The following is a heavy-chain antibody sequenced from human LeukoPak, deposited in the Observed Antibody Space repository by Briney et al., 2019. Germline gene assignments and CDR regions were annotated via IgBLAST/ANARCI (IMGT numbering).Heavy chain of an antibody. CDR3: ARDPPYCDGSGYYYGY. Sequence: PGGSLRLSCAASGFTFSAYTMSWVRQAPGKGLEWVSAVSGSSVCIYYADSVRGRFTISRDNAKSTLYLQMNSLRAEDTAVYYCARDPPYCDGSGYYYGYWGQGALVTVSS. CDR1: GFTFSAYT. J-gene: IGHJ4*02. V-gene: IGHV3-21*01. D-gene: IGHD3-22*01. CDR2: VSGSSVCI.